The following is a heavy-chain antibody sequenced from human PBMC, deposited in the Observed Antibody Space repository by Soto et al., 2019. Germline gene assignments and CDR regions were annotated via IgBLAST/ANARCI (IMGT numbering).Heavy chain of an antibody. J-gene: IGHJ6*02. CDR2: IIPIFGTA. Sequence: SVKVSCKGSGGTFSSYSISWVLQAPGQGLEWMGGIIPIFGTANYAQKFQGRVTITADESTSTAYMELSSLRSEDTAVYYCAREVVTSYYGMDVWGQGTTVTVSS. CDR1: GGTFSSYS. V-gene: IGHV1-69*13. D-gene: IGHD2-21*02. CDR3: AREVVTSYYGMDV.